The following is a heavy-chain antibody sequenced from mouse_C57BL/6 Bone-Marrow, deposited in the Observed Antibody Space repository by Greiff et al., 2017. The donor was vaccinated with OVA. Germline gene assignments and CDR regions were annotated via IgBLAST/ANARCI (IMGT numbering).Heavy chain of an antibody. Sequence: EVQLQQSGAELVRPGASVKLSCTASGFTITDDYMHWVKQRPEQGLEWIGWIDPENGDTEYASKFQGKATITADTSSNTAYLQLSSLTSEDTAVYYCTTYSSYYYGSSLYAMDYWGQGTSVTVSS. D-gene: IGHD1-1*01. CDR2: IDPENGDT. V-gene: IGHV14-4*01. CDR3: TTYSSYYYGSSLYAMDY. J-gene: IGHJ4*01. CDR1: GFTITDDY.